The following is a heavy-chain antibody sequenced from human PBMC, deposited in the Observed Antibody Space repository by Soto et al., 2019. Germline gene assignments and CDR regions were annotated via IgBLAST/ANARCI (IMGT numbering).Heavy chain of an antibody. V-gene: IGHV4-31*03. J-gene: IGHJ6*02. CDR3: ARALRGGSYGMDV. Sequence: QVQLQESGPGLVKPSQTLSLTCTVSGGSISSGGYYWSWIRQHPGKGLEWIGYIFYSGSTYYNPSLKSRITISLDTSKNQFSLKLSSVTAADTAVYYCARALRGGSYGMDVWGQGTTVTVSS. D-gene: IGHD3-10*01. CDR2: IFYSGST. CDR1: GGSISSGGYY.